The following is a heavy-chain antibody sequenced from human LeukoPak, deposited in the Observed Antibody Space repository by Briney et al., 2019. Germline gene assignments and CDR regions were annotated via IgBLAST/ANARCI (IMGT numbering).Heavy chain of an antibody. CDR1: GFTFSSYA. CDR3: ARGGLTTGEDYYYYYMDV. J-gene: IGHJ6*03. Sequence: GGSLRLSCAASGFTFSSYAMHWVRQAPGKGLEWVAVISYDGSNKYYADSVKGRFTISRDNSKNTLYLQMNSLRAEDTAVYYCARGGLTTGEDYYYYYMDVWGKGTTVTVSS. D-gene: IGHD3-10*01. V-gene: IGHV3-30-3*01. CDR2: ISYDGSNK.